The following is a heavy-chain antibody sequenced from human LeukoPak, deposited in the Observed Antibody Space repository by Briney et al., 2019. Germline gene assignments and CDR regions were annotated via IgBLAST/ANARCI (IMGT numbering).Heavy chain of an antibody. D-gene: IGHD1-26*01. V-gene: IGHV1-2*02. CDR1: GYTFTGYY. Sequence: ASVKVSCKASGYTFTGYYMHWVRQAPGQGLEGMGWINPNSGGTNYAQKFQGRVTMTRDTSISTAYMELSRLRSDDTAVYYCARGREWELDYYYFDYWGQGTLVTVSS. CDR3: ARGREWELDYYYFDY. J-gene: IGHJ4*02. CDR2: INPNSGGT.